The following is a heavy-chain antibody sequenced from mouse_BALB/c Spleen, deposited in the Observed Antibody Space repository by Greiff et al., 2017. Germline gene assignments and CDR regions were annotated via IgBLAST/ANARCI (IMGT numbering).Heavy chain of an antibody. CDR3: ARDSTAHYFDY. D-gene: IGHD1-2*01. CDR2: ISYDGSN. J-gene: IGHJ2*01. CDR1: GYSITSGYY. Sequence: ESGPGLVKPSQSLSLTCSVTGYSITSGYYWNWIRQFPGNKLEWMGYISYDGSNNYNPSLKNRISITRDTSKNQFFLKLNSVTTEDTATYYCARDSTAHYFDYWGQGTTLTVSS. V-gene: IGHV3-6*02.